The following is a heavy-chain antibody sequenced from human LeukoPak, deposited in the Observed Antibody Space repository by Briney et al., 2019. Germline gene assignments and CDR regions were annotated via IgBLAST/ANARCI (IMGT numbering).Heavy chain of an antibody. CDR1: GFTFSRYW. V-gene: IGHV3-74*01. Sequence: GGSLRLSCAFSGFTFSRYWMHWVSQAPAKGLVWVSLMNSDGSGTTYADSVKGRFTISRDNAKDTLYLQMHSLRAEDTAVYYCARVLYFDSRGSPGDYWGQGTLVTVSS. CDR3: ARVLYFDSRGSPGDY. D-gene: IGHD3-22*01. J-gene: IGHJ4*02. CDR2: MNSDGSGT.